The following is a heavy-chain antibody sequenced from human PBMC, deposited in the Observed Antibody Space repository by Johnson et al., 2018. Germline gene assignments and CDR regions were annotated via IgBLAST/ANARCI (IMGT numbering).Heavy chain of an antibody. J-gene: IGHJ6*02. CDR3: TRGGNYDISIYYNYGMDV. Sequence: VQLQESGGGLGQXGRSLRLSCTATGFTFGDYAMSWFRQAPGKGLEWVGFIRSTTYGGTTEYAASVKGRFTISRDDSKSIAYLQMNSLKTEDTAVYYCTRGGNYDISIYYNYGMDVWGQGTTVTVSS. CDR2: IRSTTYGGTT. V-gene: IGHV3-49*03. D-gene: IGHD3-9*01. CDR1: GFTFGDYA.